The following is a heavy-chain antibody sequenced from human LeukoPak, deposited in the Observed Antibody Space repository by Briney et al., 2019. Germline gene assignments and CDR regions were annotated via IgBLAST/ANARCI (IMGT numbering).Heavy chain of an antibody. CDR1: GFTFSSYS. D-gene: IGHD2-15*01. CDR3: AREYCSGGSCYSGAGDY. CDR2: ISSSSSYI. J-gene: IGHJ4*02. Sequence: PGGSLRLSCAASGFTFSSYSMNWVRQAPGKGLEWVSSISSSSSYIYYADSVKGRFTISSDNAKTSLYLQMNSLRAEDTAVYYCAREYCSGGSCYSGAGDYWGQGTLVTVSS. V-gene: IGHV3-21*01.